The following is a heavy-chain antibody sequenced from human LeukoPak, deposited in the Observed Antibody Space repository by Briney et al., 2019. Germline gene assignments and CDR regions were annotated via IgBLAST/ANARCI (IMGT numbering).Heavy chain of an antibody. D-gene: IGHD6-19*01. Sequence: GGSLRLSCAASGFRFASYEMNWVRQAPGKGLEWVSHISSDGHVERYVDSVKGRFTISRDNSKNTLYLQMNSLRPEDTAVYYCAKTTVSSGYYGHFDYWGQGTLVTVSS. CDR3: AKTTVSSGYYGHFDY. CDR1: GFRFASYE. V-gene: IGHV3-48*03. CDR2: ISSDGHVE. J-gene: IGHJ4*02.